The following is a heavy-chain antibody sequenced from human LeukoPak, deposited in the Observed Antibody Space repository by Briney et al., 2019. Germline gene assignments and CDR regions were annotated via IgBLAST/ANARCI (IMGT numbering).Heavy chain of an antibody. V-gene: IGHV3-30*07. CDR2: ISYDGSNK. Sequence: GRSLRLSCAASGFTYISYAMLWVRQAPGKGLEGVAVISYDGSNKYYADSVKGRFTMSRDNSRNTLDLQMNSLRVEDTAVYFCARDRRRLRGMNGDGDAFDIWGQGTMVTVSS. D-gene: IGHD1-26*01. J-gene: IGHJ3*02. CDR3: ARDRRRLRGMNGDGDAFDI. CDR1: GFTYISYA.